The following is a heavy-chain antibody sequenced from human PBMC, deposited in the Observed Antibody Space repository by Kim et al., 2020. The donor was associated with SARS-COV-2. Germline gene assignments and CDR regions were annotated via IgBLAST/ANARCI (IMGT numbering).Heavy chain of an antibody. J-gene: IGHJ6*02. CDR3: ARGAYSSGWYEGGYYYYYYGMDG. V-gene: IGHV4-34*01. CDR2: INHSGST. Sequence: SETLSLTCAVYGGSFSGYYWSWIRQPPGKGLEWIGEINHSGSTNYNPSLKSRVTISVDTSKNQFSLKLSSVTAADTAVYYCARGAYSSGWYEGGYYYYYYGMDGWGQGTTVTVSS. CDR1: GGSFSGYY. D-gene: IGHD6-19*01.